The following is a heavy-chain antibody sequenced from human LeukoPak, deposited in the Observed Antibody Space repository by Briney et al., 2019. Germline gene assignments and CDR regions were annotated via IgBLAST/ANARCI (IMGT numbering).Heavy chain of an antibody. CDR3: ASLVVGQNWFDH. CDR1: GFSLGNYP. J-gene: IGHJ5*02. V-gene: IGHV3-48*01. CDR2: ISSSSRSI. Sequence: GGSLRLSCAASGFSLGNYPMNWVRQTPGKGLEWISFISSSSRSIDYADSVKGRFTISRDNAKNSLFLEMNSLRAEDTATYYCASLVVGQNWFDHWGQGTRVTVSS. D-gene: IGHD2-15*01.